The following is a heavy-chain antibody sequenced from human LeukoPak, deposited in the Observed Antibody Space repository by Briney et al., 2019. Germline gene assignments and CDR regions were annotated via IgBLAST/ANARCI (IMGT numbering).Heavy chain of an antibody. V-gene: IGHV3-30*04. CDR1: GFSISRYA. CDR3: AKDPGDY. CDR2: ISYDGSNK. J-gene: IGHJ4*02. Sequence: GGSLRLSCAASGFSISRYAMQRVRQAPGKGLEWVAVISYDGSNKYYADSVKGRFTISRDNSKNTLYLQMNSLRAEDTAVYYCAKDPGDYWGQGTLVTVSS.